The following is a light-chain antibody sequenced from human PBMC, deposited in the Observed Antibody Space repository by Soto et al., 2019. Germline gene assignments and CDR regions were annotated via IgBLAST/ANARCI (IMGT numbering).Light chain of an antibody. Sequence: DIQMTQSPSTLPASVGDGVTITCRASQSISSWLAWYQQKPGKAPKLLIYDASSLESGVPSRFSGSGSGTEFTLTISSLQPDDFATYYCQQYNSYSGTFGQGTKVDIK. CDR2: DAS. CDR3: QQYNSYSGT. CDR1: QSISSW. J-gene: IGKJ1*01. V-gene: IGKV1-5*01.